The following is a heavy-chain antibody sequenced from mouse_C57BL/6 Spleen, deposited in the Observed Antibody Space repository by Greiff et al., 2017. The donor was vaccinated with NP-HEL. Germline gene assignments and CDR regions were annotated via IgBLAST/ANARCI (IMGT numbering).Heavy chain of an antibody. D-gene: IGHD1-1*01. Sequence: QVQLKESGAELVKPGASVKISCKASGYAFSSYWMNWVKQRPGKGLEWIGQIYPGDGDTNYNGKFKGKATLTADKSSSTAYMQLSSLTSEDSAVYFCARYGEEWYFDVWGTGTTVTVSS. J-gene: IGHJ1*03. CDR3: ARYGEEWYFDV. V-gene: IGHV1-80*01. CDR1: GYAFSSYW. CDR2: IYPGDGDT.